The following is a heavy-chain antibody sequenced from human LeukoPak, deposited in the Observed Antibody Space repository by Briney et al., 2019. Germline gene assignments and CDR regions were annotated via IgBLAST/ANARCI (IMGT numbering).Heavy chain of an antibody. Sequence: PWGSLRLSCAASGFTFSSYSMNWVRQAPGKGLEWVSFISSSSSYIYYTDSVKGRFTISRDNAKNSLYLQLNSLRAEDTALYYCARGEWSSSPFDYWGQGTLVTVSS. V-gene: IGHV3-21*01. D-gene: IGHD6-6*01. J-gene: IGHJ4*02. CDR3: ARGEWSSSPFDY. CDR2: ISSSSSYI. CDR1: GFTFSSYS.